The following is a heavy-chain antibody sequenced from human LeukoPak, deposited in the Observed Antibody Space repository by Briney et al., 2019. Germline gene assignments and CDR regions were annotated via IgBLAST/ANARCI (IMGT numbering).Heavy chain of an antibody. V-gene: IGHV4-34*01. Sequence: SETLSLTCAVYGGSFSGYYWSWIRQPPGKGLEWIGEINHSGSTNYNPSLKSRVTISVDTSKNQFSLKLSSVTAADTAVYCCARGPSGYCSGGSCHVGYYDYWGQGTLVTVSS. CDR3: ARGPSGYCSGGSCHVGYYDY. D-gene: IGHD2-15*01. J-gene: IGHJ4*02. CDR1: GGSFSGYY. CDR2: INHSGST.